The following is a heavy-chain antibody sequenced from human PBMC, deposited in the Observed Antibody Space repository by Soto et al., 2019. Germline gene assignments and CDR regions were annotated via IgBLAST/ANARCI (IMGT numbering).Heavy chain of an antibody. Sequence: EVPLVESGGGLVKPGGSLRICCAASGFSFSDAWMNWLRQAPGKGLEWVGRIKSKSDGGTVDYAAPVRGRFTVSRDHARLRVHLDMNSLPTADTAVYYCSSQGAYANYSAAFAIWGRGTVVSVSS. V-gene: IGHV3-15*07. CDR2: IKSKSDGGTV. J-gene: IGHJ3*02. D-gene: IGHD1-26*01. CDR1: GFSFSDAW. CDR3: SSQGAYANYSAAFAI.